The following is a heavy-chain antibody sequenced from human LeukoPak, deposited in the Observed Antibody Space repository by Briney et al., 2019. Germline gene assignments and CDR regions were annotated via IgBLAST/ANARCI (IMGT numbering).Heavy chain of an antibody. CDR3: AKAGIVATIGLDY. Sequence: PGGSLRLSCAASGFTFSSYGMHWVRQAPGKGLEWVAFIRYDGSNKYYADSAKGRFTISRDNSKNTLYLQMNSLRAEDTAVYYCAKAGIVATIGLDYWGQGTLVTVSS. CDR1: GFTFSSYG. D-gene: IGHD5-12*01. CDR2: IRYDGSNK. V-gene: IGHV3-30*02. J-gene: IGHJ4*02.